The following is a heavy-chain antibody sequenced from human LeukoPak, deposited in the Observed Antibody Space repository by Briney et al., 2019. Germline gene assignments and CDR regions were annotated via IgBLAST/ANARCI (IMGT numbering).Heavy chain of an antibody. V-gene: IGHV1-69*06. J-gene: IGHJ4*02. CDR1: GGTFSSYA. Sequence: SVKVSCKASGGTFSSYAISWVRQAPGQGLEWMGGIIPIFGTANYAQKFQGRVTITADKSTSTAYMELSSLRSEDTAVYYCARVEGGYSSSWYYFDYWGQGTLVTVSS. CDR2: IIPIFGTA. CDR3: ARVEGGYSSSWYYFDY. D-gene: IGHD6-13*01.